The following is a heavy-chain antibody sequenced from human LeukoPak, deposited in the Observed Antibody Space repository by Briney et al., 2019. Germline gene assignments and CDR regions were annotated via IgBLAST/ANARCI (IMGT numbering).Heavy chain of an antibody. Sequence: GASVKVSCKASGYTFTGYYMHWVRQAPGQGLEWMGGIIPIFGTANYAQKFQGRVTITADKSTSTAYMELSSLRSEDTAVYYCARDRGSASDYWGQGTLATVSS. CDR1: GYTFTGYY. CDR3: ARDRGSASDY. J-gene: IGHJ4*02. D-gene: IGHD3-10*01. CDR2: IIPIFGTA. V-gene: IGHV1-69*06.